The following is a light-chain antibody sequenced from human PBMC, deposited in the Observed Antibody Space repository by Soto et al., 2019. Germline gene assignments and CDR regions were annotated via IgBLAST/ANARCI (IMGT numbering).Light chain of an antibody. Sequence: EIVLTLSPPTLVLSRGDISALSCRASQSVSSWLAWYQQKPGQPPRLLIYGASSRATGIPDRFSGSGSGTDFTLTISRLEHEDFAVYYCQLAWTFGQGTKVDIK. CDR3: QLAWT. J-gene: IGKJ1*01. CDR1: QSVSSW. V-gene: IGKV3-20*01. CDR2: GAS.